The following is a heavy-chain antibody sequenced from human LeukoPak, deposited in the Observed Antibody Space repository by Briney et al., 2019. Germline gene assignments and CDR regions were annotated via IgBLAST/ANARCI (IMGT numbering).Heavy chain of an antibody. CDR1: GYSFTSYW. CDR2: IYPGDSDT. CDR3: ARQGSGYSPTYYYYMDV. D-gene: IGHD5-18*01. Sequence: GESLKISCKGSGYSFTSYWIGWVRQMPGKGLEWMGIIYPGDSDTRYSPSFQGQVTISADKSVSTAYLQWSSLKASDTAMYYCARQGSGYSPTYYYYMDVWGKGTTVTISS. J-gene: IGHJ6*03. V-gene: IGHV5-51*01.